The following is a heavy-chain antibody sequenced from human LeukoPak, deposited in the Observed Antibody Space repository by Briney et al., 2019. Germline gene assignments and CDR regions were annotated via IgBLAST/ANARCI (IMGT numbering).Heavy chain of an antibody. CDR3: AKDARYGAFDL. J-gene: IGHJ3*01. V-gene: IGHV3-9*01. CDR2: ISWNSGSI. Sequence: GGSLRLSCAASGFTFDDYAMDWVRQAPGKGLEWVSGISWNSGSIGYADSVKGRFTISRDNAKNSLYLQMNSLRAEDTALYYCAKDARYGAFDLWGQGTMVTVSS. D-gene: IGHD4-17*01. CDR1: GFTFDDYA.